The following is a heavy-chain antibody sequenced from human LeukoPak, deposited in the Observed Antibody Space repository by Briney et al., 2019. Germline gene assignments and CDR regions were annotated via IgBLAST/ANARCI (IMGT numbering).Heavy chain of an antibody. CDR1: GGTFSSYA. Sequence: SVKVSCKASGGTFSSYAISWVRQAPGQGLEWMGGIIPICGTANYAQKFQGRVTITTDESTSTAYMELSSLRSEDTAVYYCARAPIWGDSSKDYYYMDVWGKGTTVTVSS. D-gene: IGHD2-21*02. V-gene: IGHV1-69*05. CDR2: IIPICGTA. J-gene: IGHJ6*03. CDR3: ARAPIWGDSSKDYYYMDV.